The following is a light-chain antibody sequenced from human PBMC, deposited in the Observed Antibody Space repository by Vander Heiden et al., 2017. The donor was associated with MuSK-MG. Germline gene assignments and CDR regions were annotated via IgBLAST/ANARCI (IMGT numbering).Light chain of an antibody. CDR1: QSVSSN. CDR3: QQDNNCPFT. Sequence: EIVMTQSPATLSVSPGARATLSCRASQSVSSNLAWYQQKPGQAPRLLIYGASTRATGIPARFSGSGSGTEFTLTISSLQSEDFAVYYCQQDNNCPFTFGHGTKVDFK. V-gene: IGKV3-15*01. CDR2: GAS. J-gene: IGKJ3*01.